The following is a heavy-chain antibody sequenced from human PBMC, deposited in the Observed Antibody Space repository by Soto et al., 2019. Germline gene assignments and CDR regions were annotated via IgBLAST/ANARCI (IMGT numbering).Heavy chain of an antibody. J-gene: IGHJ4*02. Sequence: QIQLVQSGAEVKKPGASLKVSCKASGYIFTNYGITWVRQAPGQGLEWMGWISGYNGDTNYAPKFQGRVTMTTDTSTTTGFLEGRSRRSDDTALSYCAGGTDQTDDYWGQGTLGTVSP. V-gene: IGHV1-18*01. CDR3: AGGTDQTDDY. CDR1: GYIFTNYG. D-gene: IGHD1-1*01. CDR2: ISGYNGDT.